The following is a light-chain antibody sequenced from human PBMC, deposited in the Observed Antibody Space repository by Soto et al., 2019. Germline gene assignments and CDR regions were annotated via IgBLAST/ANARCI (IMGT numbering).Light chain of an antibody. V-gene: IGLV1-40*01. CDR3: QSYDSSLSGSHVV. CDR2: GNS. J-gene: IGLJ2*01. Sequence: QSVLTQPPSVSVAPGQRVTISCTGSSSNIGAGYDVHWYQQLPGTAPKLLIYGNSNRPSGVPDRFSGSKSGTSASLAITGLQAEDEADYYCQSYDSSLSGSHVVFGGGTKVTVL. CDR1: SSNIGAGYD.